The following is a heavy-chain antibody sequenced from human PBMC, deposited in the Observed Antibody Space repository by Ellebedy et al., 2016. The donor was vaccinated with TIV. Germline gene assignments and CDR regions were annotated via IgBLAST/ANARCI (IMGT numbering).Heavy chain of an antibody. Sequence: SETLSLTCTVSGVSISSSSYYWGWIRQPPGKGLEWIGSIYYSGSTYYNPSLKSRVTISVDTSKNQFSLKLSPVTAAATAVYYCARHQKGSSWYGCWFDPWGQGTLVTVSS. CDR2: IYYSGST. CDR3: ARHQKGSSWYGCWFDP. D-gene: IGHD6-13*01. V-gene: IGHV4-39*01. J-gene: IGHJ5*02. CDR1: GVSISSSSYY.